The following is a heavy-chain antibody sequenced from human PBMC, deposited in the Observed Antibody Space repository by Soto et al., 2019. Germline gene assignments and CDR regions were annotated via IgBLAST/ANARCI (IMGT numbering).Heavy chain of an antibody. CDR1: GFTFSSYG. CDR3: ASLLWFGSGDYYGMDV. D-gene: IGHD3-10*01. CDR2: IWYDGSNK. V-gene: IGHV3-33*01. Sequence: QVQLVESGGGVVQPGRSLRLSCAASGFTFSSYGMHWVRQAPGKGLEWVAVIWYDGSNKYYADSVKGRFTISRDNSKNTLYLQMNSLRAEDTAVYYCASLLWFGSGDYYGMDVRGQGTTVTVSS. J-gene: IGHJ6*02.